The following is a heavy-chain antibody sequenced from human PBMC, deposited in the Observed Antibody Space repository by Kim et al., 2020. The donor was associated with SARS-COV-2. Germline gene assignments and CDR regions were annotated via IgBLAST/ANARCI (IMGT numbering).Heavy chain of an antibody. V-gene: IGHV1-2*02. J-gene: IGHJ4*02. CDR1: GYTFTGYY. Sequence: ASVKVSCKASGYTFTGYYMHWVRQAPGQGLEWMGCINPNSGGTNYAQKFQGRVTMTRDTSISTAYMELSRLRSDDTAVYYCARVPDNSGYYVNWGQGTLVTVSS. CDR3: ARVPDNSGYYVN. CDR2: INPNSGGT. D-gene: IGHD3-22*01.